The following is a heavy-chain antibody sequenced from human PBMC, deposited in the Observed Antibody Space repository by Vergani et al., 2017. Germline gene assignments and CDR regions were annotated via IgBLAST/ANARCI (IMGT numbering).Heavy chain of an antibody. CDR2: LFSAGDT. D-gene: IGHD3-22*01. CDR3: VRGGVVVTIMSEFNWFDV. Sequence: QLQESGPGLVKPSETLSLTCTVSGGSISGEQWNWIRQTPGKGLEWIGGLFSAGDTHYKPSLRSRVTILADTSKKQVSLKLTSVNAADTGVYFCVRGGVVVTIMSEFNWFDVWGQGTPVTVSS. V-gene: IGHV4-59*01. J-gene: IGHJ5*02. CDR1: GGSISGEQ.